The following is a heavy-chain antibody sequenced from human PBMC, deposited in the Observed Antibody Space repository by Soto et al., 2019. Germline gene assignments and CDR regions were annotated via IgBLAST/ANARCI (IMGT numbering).Heavy chain of an antibody. CDR3: ARETGLRSSGWPSDVDF. Sequence: EVQLVESGGGLVQPGGSLRLSCAASGFTLSSYSMHWVRQAPGKGQEWVSYISGSGGTIYYPDSVKGRFTISGDNAKNPLPVQMNSLRDEDPAVYFCARETGLRSSGWPSDVDFWGQGTRVTVSS. J-gene: IGHJ4*02. CDR1: GFTLSSYS. CDR2: ISGSGGTI. D-gene: IGHD6-19*01. V-gene: IGHV3-48*02.